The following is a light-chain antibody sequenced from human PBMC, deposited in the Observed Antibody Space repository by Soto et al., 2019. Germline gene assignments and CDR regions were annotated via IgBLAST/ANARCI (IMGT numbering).Light chain of an antibody. V-gene: IGKV3-20*01. CDR1: QSVDRSY. J-gene: IGKJ2*01. CDR2: GAS. Sequence: IVLTQSPATLSLSPGDRATLSCRASQSVDRSYLAWFQQKPGQAPRLLIHGASTWATGIPGRFSGSGYGTDFTLTISRLEPEDFAVYFCQQYGFSSYTFGQGTKVDIK. CDR3: QQYGFSSYT.